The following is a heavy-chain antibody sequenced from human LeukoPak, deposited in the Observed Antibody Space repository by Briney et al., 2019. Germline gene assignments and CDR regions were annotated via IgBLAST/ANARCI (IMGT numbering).Heavy chain of an antibody. CDR1: GFTFSSYS. Sequence: GGSLSLSCAASGFTFSSYSMNWVRQAPGKGLEWVSYISSSSSTIYYADSVKGRFTISRDNAKNSLYLQMNSLRAEDTAVYYCAKTGDHSSGWYDGNPWGYFQHWGQGTLVTVSS. CDR2: ISSSSSTI. CDR3: AKTGDHSSGWYDGNPWGYFQH. V-gene: IGHV3-48*04. D-gene: IGHD6-19*01. J-gene: IGHJ1*01.